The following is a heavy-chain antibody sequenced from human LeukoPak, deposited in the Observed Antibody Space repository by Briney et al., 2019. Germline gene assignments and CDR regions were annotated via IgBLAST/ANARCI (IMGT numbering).Heavy chain of an antibody. V-gene: IGHV4-30-2*01. Sequence: SETLSLTCAVSGGSISSGGYSCSWIRQPPGKGLEWIGYIYHSGSTYYNPSLKSRVTISVDRSKNQFSLKLSSVTAADTAVYYCARRGEGDYGDYGSDWFDPWGQGTLVTVSS. J-gene: IGHJ5*02. CDR1: GGSISSGGYS. CDR2: IYHSGST. D-gene: IGHD4-17*01. CDR3: ARRGEGDYGDYGSDWFDP.